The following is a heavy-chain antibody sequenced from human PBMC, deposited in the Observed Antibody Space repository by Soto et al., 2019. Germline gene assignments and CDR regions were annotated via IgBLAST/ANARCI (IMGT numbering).Heavy chain of an antibody. V-gene: IGHV4-39*07. D-gene: IGHD6-6*01. J-gene: IGHJ3*02. CDR2: INHSGST. CDR1: GGSISSSSYY. CDR3: AREENSALDAFDI. Sequence: SETLSLTCTVSGGSISSSSYYWIWIRQPPGKGLEWIGEINHSGSTNYNPSLKSRVTISVDTSKNQFSLKLSSVTAADTAVYYCAREENSALDAFDIWGQGTMVTVSS.